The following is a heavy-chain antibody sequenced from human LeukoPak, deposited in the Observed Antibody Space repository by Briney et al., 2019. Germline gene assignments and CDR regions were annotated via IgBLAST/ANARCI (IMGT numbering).Heavy chain of an antibody. Sequence: PSETLSLTCTVSGGSISNYYWTWIRQPPGKGLEWIGCIYFSGTTNYNPSLKSRVTNPLDTCNNKFSLKLTSVTAADTAVYYCARISPSSGTYWENFYYYMDVWGKGTTVTVSS. CDR1: GGSISNYY. CDR3: ARISPSSGTYWENFYYYMDV. V-gene: IGHV4-59*01. J-gene: IGHJ6*03. D-gene: IGHD1-26*01. CDR2: IYFSGTT.